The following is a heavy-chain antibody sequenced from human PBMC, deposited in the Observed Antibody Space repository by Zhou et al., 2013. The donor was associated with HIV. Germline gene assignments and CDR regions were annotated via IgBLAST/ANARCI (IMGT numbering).Heavy chain of an antibody. V-gene: IGHV1-69*04. CDR1: GYTFTSYA. J-gene: IGHJ4*02. CDR3: ARSVAAPGFTLDY. CDR2: IVPMLGIE. D-gene: IGHD6-13*01. Sequence: QVQLMQSGAEVKKPGASVKVSCKASGYTFTSYAISWVRQAPGQGLEWMGRIVPMLGIENYAQKFQGRVTITADKSTTTAYMELSSLRSEDTAVYYCARSVAAPGFTLDYWGQETLVTVSS.